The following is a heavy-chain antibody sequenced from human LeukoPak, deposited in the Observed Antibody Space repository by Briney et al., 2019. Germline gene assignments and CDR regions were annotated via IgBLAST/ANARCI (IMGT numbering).Heavy chain of an antibody. D-gene: IGHD2-2*01. CDR2: IYYSGST. V-gene: IGHV4-61*01. Sequence: SETLSLTCTVSGGSISSSSYYWSWIRQPPGKGLEWIGYIYYSGSTNYNPSLKSRVTISVDTSKNQFSLKLSSVTAADTAVYYCARDRYCSSTSCEGDWFDPWGQGTLVTVSS. CDR3: ARDRYCSSTSCEGDWFDP. J-gene: IGHJ5*02. CDR1: GGSISSSSYY.